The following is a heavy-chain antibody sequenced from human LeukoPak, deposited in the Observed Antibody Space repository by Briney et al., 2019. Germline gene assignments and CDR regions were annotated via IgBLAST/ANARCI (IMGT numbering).Heavy chain of an antibody. D-gene: IGHD3-10*01. CDR3: ARDTGPYNWFDP. CDR2: IIPIFGTA. Sequence: SVKVSCKASGGTFSSYAISWVRQAPGQGLEWMGGIIPIFGTANYAQKFQGRVTITADESTSTAYMELSSLRSEHTAVYYCARDTGPYNWFDPWGQGTLVTVSS. CDR1: GGTFSSYA. V-gene: IGHV1-69*13. J-gene: IGHJ5*02.